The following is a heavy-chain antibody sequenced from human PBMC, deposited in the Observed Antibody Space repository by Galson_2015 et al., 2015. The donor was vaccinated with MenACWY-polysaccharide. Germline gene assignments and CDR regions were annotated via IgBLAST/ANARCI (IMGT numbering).Heavy chain of an antibody. V-gene: IGHV3-74*01. Sequence: SLRLSCAASGFTFDDYAMHWVRHAPGKGLVWVSRINSDGSSTSYADSVKGRFTISRDNAKNTLYLQMNSLRAEDTAVYYCASLWSGYDLSFPDYWGQGTLVTVSS. CDR1: GFTFDDYA. J-gene: IGHJ4*02. CDR2: INSDGSST. CDR3: ASLWSGYDLSFPDY. D-gene: IGHD5-12*01.